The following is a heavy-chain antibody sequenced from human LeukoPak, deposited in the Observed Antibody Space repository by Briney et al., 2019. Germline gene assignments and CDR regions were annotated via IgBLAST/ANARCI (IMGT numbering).Heavy chain of an antibody. CDR2: IIPIFGTA. Sequence: GASVKVSCKASGGTFSSYAISWVRQAPGQGLEWMGGIIPIFGTANYAQKFQGRVTITADESTSTAYMELSSLRSEDTAVYYCARDQNRRRITGTSPDYYYYYMDVWGKGTTVTVSS. V-gene: IGHV1-69*13. J-gene: IGHJ6*03. CDR3: ARDQNRRRITGTSPDYYYYYMDV. CDR1: GGTFSSYA. D-gene: IGHD1-7*01.